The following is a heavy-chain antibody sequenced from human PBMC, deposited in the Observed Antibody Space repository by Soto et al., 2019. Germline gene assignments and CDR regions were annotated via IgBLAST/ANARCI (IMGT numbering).Heavy chain of an antibody. CDR1: GGSFSGYY. Sequence: SETLSLTCAVYGGSFSGYYWSWIRQPPGKGLEWIGEINHSGSTNYNPSLKSRVTISVDTSKNQFSLKLSSVTAADTAVYYCARGRARLRGDAFDIWGQGTMVTVSS. V-gene: IGHV4-34*01. J-gene: IGHJ3*02. CDR2: INHSGST. CDR3: ARGRARLRGDAFDI. D-gene: IGHD5-12*01.